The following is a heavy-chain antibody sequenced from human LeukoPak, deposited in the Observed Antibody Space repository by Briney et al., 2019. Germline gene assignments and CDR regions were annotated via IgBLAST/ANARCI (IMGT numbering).Heavy chain of an antibody. CDR1: GYTFTNYD. D-gene: IGHD6-13*01. J-gene: IGHJ6*02. CDR3: ARGPVSTHGMDV. V-gene: IGHV1-8*01. Sequence: ASVRVSCKASGYTFTNYDINWVRQATGQGLEWMGWRNPNSGRTGFAQKFQGRLTMTADTSISTAYMELSSLTSDDTAVYYCARGPVSTHGMDVWGQGTTVTVSS. CDR2: RNPNSGRT.